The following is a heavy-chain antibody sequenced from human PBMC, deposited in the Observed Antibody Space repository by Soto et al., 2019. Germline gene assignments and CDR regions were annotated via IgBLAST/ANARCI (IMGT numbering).Heavy chain of an antibody. V-gene: IGHV4-34*01. Sequence: ETLSLTCAVYGGSFSGYYWSWIRQPPGKGLEWIGDINHSGSTYYNPSLKSRVTISVDTSKNQFSLKLSSVTAADTAVYYCARVSVVTNFDYWGQGTLVTVSS. CDR3: ARVSVVTNFDY. D-gene: IGHD2-15*01. J-gene: IGHJ4*02. CDR1: GGSFSGYY. CDR2: INHSGST.